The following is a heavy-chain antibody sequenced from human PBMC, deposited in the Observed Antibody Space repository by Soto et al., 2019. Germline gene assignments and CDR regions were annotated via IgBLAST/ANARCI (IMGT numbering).Heavy chain of an antibody. CDR3: ARGDCSSTSCLWSWFDP. Sequence: SVKVSCKASGGTFSSYAISWVRQAPVQGLEWMGGIIPIFGTANYAQKFQGRVTITADKSTSTAYMELSSLRSEDTAVYYCARGDCSSTSCLWSWFDPWGQGTLVTVSS. CDR2: IIPIFGTA. V-gene: IGHV1-69*06. CDR1: GGTFSSYA. D-gene: IGHD2-2*01. J-gene: IGHJ5*02.